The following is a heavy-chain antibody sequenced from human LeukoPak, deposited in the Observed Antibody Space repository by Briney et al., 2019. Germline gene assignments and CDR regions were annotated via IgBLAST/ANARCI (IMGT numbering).Heavy chain of an antibody. J-gene: IGHJ3*02. CDR2: IYYSGST. CDR3: ARAPLGRDDAFDI. D-gene: IGHD3-16*01. V-gene: IGHV4-59*01. CDR1: GGSISSYY. Sequence: SETLSLTCTVSGGSISSYYWSLIRQPPGKGLEWIGYIYYSGSTNYNPSLKSRVTISVDTSKNQFSLKLSSVTAADTAVYYCARAPLGRDDAFDIWGQGTMVTVSS.